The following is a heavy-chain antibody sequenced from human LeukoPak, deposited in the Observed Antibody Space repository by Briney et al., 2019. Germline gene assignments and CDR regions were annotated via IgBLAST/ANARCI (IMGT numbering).Heavy chain of an antibody. D-gene: IGHD3-3*01. CDR1: GFTFSSYG. Sequence: GGSLRLSCAASGFTFSSYGMHWVRQAPGKGLEWVAFIRYDGGSKYYADSVKGRFTISRDNSKNTLYLQMNSLRAEDTAVYYCAKQRDYDFWSGYYQNDAFDIWGQGTMVTVSS. V-gene: IGHV3-30*02. CDR2: IRYDGGSK. CDR3: AKQRDYDFWSGYYQNDAFDI. J-gene: IGHJ3*02.